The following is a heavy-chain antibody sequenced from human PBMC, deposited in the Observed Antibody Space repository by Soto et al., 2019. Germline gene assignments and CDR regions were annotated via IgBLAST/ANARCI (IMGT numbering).Heavy chain of an antibody. J-gene: IGHJ6*02. Sequence: QVQLQQSGPRLVKPSETLSLTCTVSSGPDRSHNWGWIRQPPGRGLEWIGYVYYTGDTAYNPSLRGRDTLSADTSTNDISLTLNSVTAADTAVYYCVRQGIDYLHGLVDVWGQGTTVSVSS. V-gene: IGHV4-59*08. CDR2: VYYTGDT. CDR3: VRQGIDYLHGLVDV. D-gene: IGHD4-17*01. CDR1: SGPDRSHN.